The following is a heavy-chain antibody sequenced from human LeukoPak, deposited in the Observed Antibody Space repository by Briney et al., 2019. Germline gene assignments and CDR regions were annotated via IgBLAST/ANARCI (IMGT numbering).Heavy chain of an antibody. CDR3: AKAVNGVVARDWFDP. D-gene: IGHD2-15*01. V-gene: IGHV3-23*01. Sequence: GGSLRLSCAASGFTFSNYAMSWVRQAPGKGLEWVSAISGSGGNTYYADSVKGRFTVSRDNSKNTLYLQMNSLRAEDTAVYYCAKAVNGVVARDWFDPWGQGTLVTVSS. CDR1: GFTFSNYA. CDR2: ISGSGGNT. J-gene: IGHJ5*02.